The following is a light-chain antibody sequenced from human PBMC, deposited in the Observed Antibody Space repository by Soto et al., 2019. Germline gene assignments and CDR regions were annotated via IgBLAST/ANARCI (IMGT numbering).Light chain of an antibody. J-gene: IGLJ1*01. CDR2: EVS. CDR3: ISYAGSNSVV. V-gene: IGLV2-8*01. CDR1: SSDVGGYNY. Sequence: QSALTQPPSASGSPGQSVTISCTGTSSDVGGYNYVSWHQQHPGKAPRLMIYEVSKRPSGVPDRFSGSKSGNTASLTVSGLQAEDEADYYCISYAGSNSVVFGTGTKLTVL.